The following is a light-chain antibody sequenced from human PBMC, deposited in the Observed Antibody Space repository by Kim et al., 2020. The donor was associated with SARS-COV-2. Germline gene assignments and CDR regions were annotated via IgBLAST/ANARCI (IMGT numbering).Light chain of an antibody. CDR3: CSYAGSYGVV. J-gene: IGLJ2*01. Sequence: SVTISCTGTSIDVGGYNYVSWYQQHPGKAPKLMIYDVSKRPSGVPDRFSGSKSGNTASLTISGLQAEDEADYYCCSYAGSYGVVFGGGTQLTVL. CDR1: SIDVGGYNY. V-gene: IGLV2-11*01. CDR2: DVS.